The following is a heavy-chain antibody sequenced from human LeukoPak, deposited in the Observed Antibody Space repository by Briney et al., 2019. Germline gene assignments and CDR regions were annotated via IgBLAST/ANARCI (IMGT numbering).Heavy chain of an antibody. CDR3: ARDGGPYSGSYIAY. CDR1: GGSIRSSYYY. Sequence: SETLSLTCTVSGGSIRSSYYYWGWIRQPPGKGLEWIGSIYDSGSTYYSPSLKSRVTISADMSKNQFSLKLTSVTAADTAVYYCARDGGPYSGSYIAYWGQGTLVTVSS. J-gene: IGHJ4*02. V-gene: IGHV4-39*07. D-gene: IGHD1-26*01. CDR2: IYDSGST.